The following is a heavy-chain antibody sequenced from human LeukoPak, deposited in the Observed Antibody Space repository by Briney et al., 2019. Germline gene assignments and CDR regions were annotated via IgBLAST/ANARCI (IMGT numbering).Heavy chain of an antibody. CDR2: ISSSSDYI. CDR1: GFSFSSYS. V-gene: IGHV3-21*01. D-gene: IGHD1-20*01. Sequence: PGGSLRLSCAVSGFSFSSYSMNWVRQTPGKGLEWVSCISSSSDYIYYADSMRGRFTISRDNAKNSLYLQMNSLRDEDTAVYYCARGEYNWNDLHLWGQGTLVTVSS. J-gene: IGHJ5*02. CDR3: ARGEYNWNDLHL.